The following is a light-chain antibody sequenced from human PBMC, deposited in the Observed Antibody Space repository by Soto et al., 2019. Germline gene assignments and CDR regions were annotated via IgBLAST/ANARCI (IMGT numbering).Light chain of an antibody. Sequence: EIVLTPSSATLSLSPGERATLSCRASQSGTSNGLAWYQQKPGKAPRVLIYGVSIRATGIPDRFSGSGSGKDFTLTISSLEPEAFAVYYCQQRSNWPQTFGGGTKVEIK. CDR2: GVS. CDR1: QSGTSNG. J-gene: IGKJ4*01. CDR3: QQRSNWPQT. V-gene: IGKV3D-20*02.